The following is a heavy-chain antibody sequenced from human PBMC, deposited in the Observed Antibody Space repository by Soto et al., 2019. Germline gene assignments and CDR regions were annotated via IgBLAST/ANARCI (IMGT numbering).Heavy chain of an antibody. CDR3: ARFLPPFDP. J-gene: IGHJ5*02. CDR2: ISAYNGNT. Sequence: ASVKVSCKASGYTFTSYGISWVRQAPGQVLEWMGWISAYNGNTNFAQNFQGRVTMTTDTSTSTAYMELRSLTSDDTAVYYCARFLPPFDPWGQGTLVTVSS. CDR1: GYTFTSYG. V-gene: IGHV1-18*01.